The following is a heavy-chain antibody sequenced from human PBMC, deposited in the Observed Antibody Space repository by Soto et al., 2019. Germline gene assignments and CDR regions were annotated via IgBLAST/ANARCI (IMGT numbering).Heavy chain of an antibody. CDR1: GFTFSSYA. V-gene: IGHV3-23*01. CDR2: ISGSGGST. Sequence: EVQLLESGGGLVQPGGSLRLSCAASGFTFSSYAMSWVRQAPGKGLEWVSAISGSGGSTYYADSVKGRFTISRDNSKNTLHMQMNRLRAEDTAVYYCEKDFEAAGTSKFDYWGQGTLVTVSS. D-gene: IGHD6-13*01. CDR3: EKDFEAAGTSKFDY. J-gene: IGHJ4*02.